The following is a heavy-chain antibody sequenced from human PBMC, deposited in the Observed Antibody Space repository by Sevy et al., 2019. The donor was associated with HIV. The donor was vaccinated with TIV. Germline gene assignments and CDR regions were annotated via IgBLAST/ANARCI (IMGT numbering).Heavy chain of an antibody. Sequence: GESLKISCKASGFYFNNYAMSWVRQAPGKGLEWVSSISGSGGRTYTAESVRGRLTISRDNSKRTVYLQMNSLRGDDTAIYYSAKDPYSSGEYFQKWGQCARVTVSS. J-gene: IGHJ1*01. CDR3: AKDPYSSGEYFQK. CDR1: GFYFNNYA. V-gene: IGHV3-23*01. CDR2: ISGSGGRT. D-gene: IGHD3-22*01.